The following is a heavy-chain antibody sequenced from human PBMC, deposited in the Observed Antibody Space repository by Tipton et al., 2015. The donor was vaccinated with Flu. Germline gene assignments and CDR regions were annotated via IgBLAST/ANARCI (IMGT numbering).Heavy chain of an antibody. D-gene: IGHD5-24*01. CDR3: ARVLDGYTPGLYYFDY. J-gene: IGHJ4*02. V-gene: IGHV1-2*06. CDR2: INPNSGGT. CDR1: GYTFTGYY. Sequence: QVQLVQSGAEVKKPGASVKVSCKASGYTFTGYYMHWVRQAPGQGLEWMGRINPNSGGTNYAQKFQGRVTMTRDTSISTAYMELSRLRSDDTAVYYCARVLDGYTPGLYYFDYWGQGTLVTVSS.